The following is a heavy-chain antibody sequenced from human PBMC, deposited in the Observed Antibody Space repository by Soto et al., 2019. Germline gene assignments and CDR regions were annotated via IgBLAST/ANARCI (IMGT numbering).Heavy chain of an antibody. CDR1: GFTFRGSA. CDR3: TRSALKLPIAVAVNDAFDI. J-gene: IGHJ3*02. CDR2: IRSKANSYWT. Sequence: GGSLRLSCAASGFTFRGSAMHWVRQASGKGLEWVGRIRSKANSYWTAYAASVKGRLTISRDESKNTAYLQMNSLKPEDTAVYYCTRSALKLPIAVAVNDAFDIWGQGTMVTVSS. D-gene: IGHD6-19*01. V-gene: IGHV3-73*01.